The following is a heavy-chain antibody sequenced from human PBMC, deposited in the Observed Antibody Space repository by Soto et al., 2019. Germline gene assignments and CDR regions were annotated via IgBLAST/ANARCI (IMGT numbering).Heavy chain of an antibody. CDR3: ARDAAVGLFDY. CDR2: ISANNGNT. V-gene: IGHV1-18*01. J-gene: IGHJ4*02. CDR1: GYTFTSYF. D-gene: IGHD1-26*01. Sequence: QVQLVQSGAEVKKPGASVKVSCKASGYTFTSYFISWVRQAPGQGLEWVGWISANNGNTKYTQKLQGRVTMTTDTSTSTAYMELRSLSSDDTAVYYCARDAAVGLFDYWGQGTLVTVSS.